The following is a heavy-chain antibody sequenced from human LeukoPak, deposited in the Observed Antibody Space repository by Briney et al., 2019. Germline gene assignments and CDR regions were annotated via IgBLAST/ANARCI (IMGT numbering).Heavy chain of an antibody. V-gene: IGHV3-21*01. CDR2: ISSSSSYI. Sequence: SGGSLRLSCAASGFTFSSYSMNWVRQAPGKGLEWVSSISSSSSYIYYADSGKGQFTIARDNAKNSLYLQMNSLRAEDTAVYYCARGSSGWINDYWGQGTLVTVSS. CDR1: GFTFSSYS. J-gene: IGHJ4*02. CDR3: ARGSSGWINDY. D-gene: IGHD6-19*01.